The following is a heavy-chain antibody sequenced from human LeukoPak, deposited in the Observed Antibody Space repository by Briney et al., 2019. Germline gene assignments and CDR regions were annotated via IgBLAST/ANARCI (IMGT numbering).Heavy chain of an antibody. CDR3: ARDVLGFGELAGRPFVP. J-gene: IGHJ5*02. D-gene: IGHD3-10*01. V-gene: IGHV3-21*01. Sequence: GGSLRLSCAASGFTFSSYSMNWVRQAPGKGLEWVSSISSSSSYIYYADSVKGRFTISRDNAKNSLYLQMNSLRAEDTAVYYFARDVLGFGELAGRPFVPWGQGTLVT. CDR1: GFTFSSYS. CDR2: ISSSSSYI.